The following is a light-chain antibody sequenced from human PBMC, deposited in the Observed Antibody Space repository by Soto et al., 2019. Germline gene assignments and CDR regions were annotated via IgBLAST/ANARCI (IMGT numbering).Light chain of an antibody. Sequence: EIVLTQSPATLSLSPGERATLSCRASQSVSSYLAWYQQKPGQAPRLLIYDASNRATGIPARFSGSGSGTDFTLPISSLAPEDFAVYYCQQRSNWPPLWTFGQGTKVEIK. CDR2: DAS. V-gene: IGKV3-11*01. CDR3: QQRSNWPPLWT. CDR1: QSVSSY. J-gene: IGKJ1*01.